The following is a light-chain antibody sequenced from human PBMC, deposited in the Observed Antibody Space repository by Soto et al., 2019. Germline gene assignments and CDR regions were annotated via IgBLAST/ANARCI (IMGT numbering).Light chain of an antibody. Sequence: DVVLTQSPLSLPVTLGQPASISCRSSQSLVYSDGNTYLNWFQQRPGQSPRRLIYQVSNRDSGVPDRFSGSGSGTDFTLKISRVEADDVGVYYCMQGTLWPYTFGQGTKLEIK. CDR3: MQGTLWPYT. CDR1: QSLVYSDGNTY. V-gene: IGKV2-30*01. J-gene: IGKJ2*01. CDR2: QVS.